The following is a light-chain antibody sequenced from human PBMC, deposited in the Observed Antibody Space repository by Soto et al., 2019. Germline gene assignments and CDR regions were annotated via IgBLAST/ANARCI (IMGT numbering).Light chain of an antibody. CDR1: ETISDY. J-gene: IGKJ4*01. CDR2: SAS. CDR3: QQTFSNLLS. V-gene: IGKV1-39*01. Sequence: IQMTQSPSSLSASVGDRVTITCRSSETISDYLNWYQHNPGEAPKVLISSASTLRGGVPSRFSGTGSGTDFTLTISSLQPEDVATYYCQQTFSNLLSFGGGTKVEI.